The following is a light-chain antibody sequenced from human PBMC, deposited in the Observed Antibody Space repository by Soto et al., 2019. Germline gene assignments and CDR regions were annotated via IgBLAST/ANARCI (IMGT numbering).Light chain of an antibody. V-gene: IGKV3-15*01. CDR1: QSVSSN. CDR3: QQYNNWPPVT. J-gene: IGKJ2*01. Sequence: EIVMTQSPATPSVSPGERATLSCRASQSVSSNLAWYQQIPGQAPRLLIYGASTRATGIPARFSGSGSGTESTLTISSLQSEDVAVYYYQQYNNWPPVTFGQGTKLEIK. CDR2: GAS.